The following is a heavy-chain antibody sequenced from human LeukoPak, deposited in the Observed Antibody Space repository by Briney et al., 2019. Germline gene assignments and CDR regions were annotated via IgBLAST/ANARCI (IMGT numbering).Heavy chain of an antibody. V-gene: IGHV1-69*04. Sequence: SVKVSCKASGGTFSSYVISWVRQAPGQGLEWMGRIIPILGIANYAQKFQGRVTITADKSTSTAYMELSRLRSDDTAVYYCARDADSSGYYSHWGQGTLVTVSS. D-gene: IGHD3-22*01. J-gene: IGHJ4*02. CDR3: ARDADSSGYYSH. CDR2: IIPILGIA. CDR1: GGTFSSYV.